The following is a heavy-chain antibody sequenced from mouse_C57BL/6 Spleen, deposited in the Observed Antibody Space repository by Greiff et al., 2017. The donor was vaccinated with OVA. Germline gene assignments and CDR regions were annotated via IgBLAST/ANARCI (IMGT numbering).Heavy chain of an antibody. CDR3: AMPDGGYYVHWYFDV. CDR2: ISYDGSN. D-gene: IGHD2-3*01. J-gene: IGHJ1*03. Sequence: VQLKESGPGLVKPSQSLSLTCSVTGYSITSGYYWNWIRQFPGNKLEWMGYISYDGSNNYNPSLKNRISITRDTSKNQFFLKLNSVTTEDTATYYCAMPDGGYYVHWYFDVWGTGTTVTVSS. CDR1: GYSITSGYY. V-gene: IGHV3-6*01.